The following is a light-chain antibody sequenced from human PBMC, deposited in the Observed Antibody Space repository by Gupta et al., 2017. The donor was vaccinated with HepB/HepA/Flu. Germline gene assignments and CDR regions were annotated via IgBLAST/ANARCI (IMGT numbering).Light chain of an antibody. J-gene: IGLJ2*01. CDR2: QDN. CDR3: QAGDSRTL. CDR1: KLGNKY. Sequence: SYELTQPPSVSVSPGQTASITCSGDKLGNKYVCWYQRKPGRSPVLVIYQDNKRPSGIPERFSGSNSGNTATLTISGTQAMDEADYYCQAGDSRTLFGGGTKLTVL. V-gene: IGLV3-1*01.